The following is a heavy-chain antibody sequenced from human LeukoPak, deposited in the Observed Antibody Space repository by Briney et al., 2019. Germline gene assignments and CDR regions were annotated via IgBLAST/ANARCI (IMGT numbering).Heavy chain of an antibody. CDR3: ARDGGGISWFDP. Sequence: SETLSLTCAVSGGSISSGDYYWSWIRQPPGKGLEWIGYIYYSGSTYYNPSLKSRVTISVDTSKNQFSLKLSSVTAADTAVYYCARDGGGISWFDPWGQGTLVTVSS. V-gene: IGHV4-30-4*08. CDR2: IYYSGST. D-gene: IGHD2-15*01. J-gene: IGHJ5*02. CDR1: GGSISSGDYY.